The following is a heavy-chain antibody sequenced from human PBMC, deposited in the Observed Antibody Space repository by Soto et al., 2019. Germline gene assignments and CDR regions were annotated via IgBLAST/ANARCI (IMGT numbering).Heavy chain of an antibody. V-gene: IGHV3-48*03. D-gene: IGHD3-22*01. CDR3: ARAYYYESSGYEYYFDS. CDR1: GFTFRSYE. J-gene: IGHJ4*01. CDR2: ISSSGDTI. Sequence: GGSLRLSCAASGFTFRSYEMNWVRQAPGKGLEWVSYISSSGDTIYYADSVKGRFTISRDNAKNSLYLQLNTLRAEDTAVYYCARAYYYESSGYEYYFDSCGHGTLVTVSS.